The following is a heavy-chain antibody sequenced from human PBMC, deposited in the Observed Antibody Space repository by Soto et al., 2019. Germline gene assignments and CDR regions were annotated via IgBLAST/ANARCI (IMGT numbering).Heavy chain of an antibody. J-gene: IGHJ5*02. V-gene: IGHV1-3*01. Sequence: ASVKVSCKASGYTCTRYTMNWVRQAPGQRLEWMGWLKPDNDNTNCCQTCQDTAIITRDTSASTAYMDLSSQRSEDTAVYYCARGIATGNLDPWSQGTLDTVTS. CDR3: ARGIATGNLDP. CDR1: GYTCTRYT. D-gene: IGHD2-15*01. CDR2: LKPDNDNT.